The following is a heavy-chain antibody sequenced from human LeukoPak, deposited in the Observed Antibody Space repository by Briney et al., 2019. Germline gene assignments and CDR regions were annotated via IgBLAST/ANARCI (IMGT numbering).Heavy chain of an antibody. CDR1: GVTFSSYA. Sequence: GGSLRLSCAVSGVTFSSYAMSWVRQAPGKGLEWVSAISSSGGSTYYADSVKGRFTISRDNSKNTLYLQMNSLRAEDTAVYYCPKRYYNDNSGQWDYWGQGTLVTVSS. J-gene: IGHJ4*02. D-gene: IGHD3-22*01. V-gene: IGHV3-23*01. CDR2: ISSSGGST. CDR3: PKRYYNDNSGQWDY.